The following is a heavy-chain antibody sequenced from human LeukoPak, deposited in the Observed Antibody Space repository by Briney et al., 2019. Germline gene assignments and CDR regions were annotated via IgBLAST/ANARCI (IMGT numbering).Heavy chain of an antibody. D-gene: IGHD4/OR15-4a*01. CDR1: GFTFSSYS. J-gene: IGHJ4*02. V-gene: IGHV3-21*01. Sequence: PGGSLRLSCAASGFTFSSYSMNWVRQAPGKGLEWVSSISSSSSYIYYADSVKGRFTISRDNAKNSLYLQMNSLRAEDAAVYYCARRAGAYSHPYDYWGQGTLVTVSS. CDR2: ISSSSSYI. CDR3: ARRAGAYSHPYDY.